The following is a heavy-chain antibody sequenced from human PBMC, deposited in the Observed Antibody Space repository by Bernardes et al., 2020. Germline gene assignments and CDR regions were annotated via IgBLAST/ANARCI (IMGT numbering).Heavy chain of an antibody. CDR3: ASHLYPSYYYGRDV. CDR2: ISGGETT. J-gene: IGHJ6*01. Sequence: GPPLTFSCAASGFTFTSHAMSWVRQAPGTGLEWVSFISGGETTYYADSVKGRFTISRDNSKNTLYLQMNSLRAEDTAVYYCASHLYPSYYYGRDVWGKGTTGNVSS. CDR1: GFTFTSHA. V-gene: IGHV3-23*01.